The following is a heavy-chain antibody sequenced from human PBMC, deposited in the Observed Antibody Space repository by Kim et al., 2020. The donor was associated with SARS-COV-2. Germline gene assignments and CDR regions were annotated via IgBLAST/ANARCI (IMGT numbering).Heavy chain of an antibody. V-gene: IGHV5-51*01. CDR3: ARVRIVSYGSGSYYRKYNWFDP. CDR2: IYPGDSDT. CDR1: GYSFTSYW. J-gene: IGHJ5*02. D-gene: IGHD3-10*01. Sequence: GESLKISCKGSGYSFTSYWIGWVRQMPGKGLEWMGIIYPGDSDTRYSPSFQGQVTISADKSISTAYLQWSSLKASDTAMYYCARVRIVSYGSGSYYRKYNWFDPWGQGTLVTVSS.